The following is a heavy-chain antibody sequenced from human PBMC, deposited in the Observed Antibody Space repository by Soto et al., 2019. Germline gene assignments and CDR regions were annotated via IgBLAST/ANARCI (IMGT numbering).Heavy chain of an antibody. CDR2: IYYSGIT. Sequence: QVRLQESGPGLVKPSQTLSLKCTVSGASISSGDYYWSWVRQPPGKGLEWIGYIYYSGITYFNPSLKSRVAISMETSKNQFFLTLSSVTAADTAVYFCAKGVTVFGPVNRFWLDPWGQGTLVTVSS. J-gene: IGHJ5*02. V-gene: IGHV4-30-4*01. D-gene: IGHD3-3*01. CDR1: GASISSGDYY. CDR3: AKGVTVFGPVNRFWLDP.